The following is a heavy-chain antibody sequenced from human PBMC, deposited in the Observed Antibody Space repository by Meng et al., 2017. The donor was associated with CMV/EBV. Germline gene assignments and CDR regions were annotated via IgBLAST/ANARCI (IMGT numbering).Heavy chain of an antibody. CDR3: AATPVYYYYYYGMDV. V-gene: IGHV3-48*03. CDR1: GFTFSSYE. CDR2: ISSSGSTI. J-gene: IGHJ6*02. D-gene: IGHD3-16*01. Sequence: GGSLRLSCAASGFTFSSYEMNWVRQAPGKGLEWVSYISSSGSTIYYADSVKGRFTISRDNAKNSLYLQMNSLRAEDTAVYYCAATPVYYYYYYGMDVWGQGTTVTVSS.